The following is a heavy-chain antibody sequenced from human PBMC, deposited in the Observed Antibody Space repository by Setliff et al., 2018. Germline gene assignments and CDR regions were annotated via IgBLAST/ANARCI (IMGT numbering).Heavy chain of an antibody. CDR3: AKVPNSGGYAGPFDF. CDR2: INPGGSEE. V-gene: IGHV3-7*01. CDR1: GFALSSSW. D-gene: IGHD5-12*01. J-gene: IGHJ4*02. Sequence: GGSLRLSCGVTGFALSSSWMTWVRQAPGKGLEWVANINPGGSEEYYLDSVKGRFTISRDNAKTSLYLLMNSLRADDTAVYYCAKVPNSGGYAGPFDFWGQGTLVTVS.